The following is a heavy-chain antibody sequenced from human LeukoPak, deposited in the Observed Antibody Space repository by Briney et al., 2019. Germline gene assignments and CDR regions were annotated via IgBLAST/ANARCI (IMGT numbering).Heavy chain of an antibody. Sequence: QPGGSLRLSCAASGFTFSSYGMHWVRQAPGKGLEWVAVIWYDGSNKYYADSVKGRFTISRDNSKNTLYLQMNSLRAEDTAVYYCAREAGGELLPSYYFDYWGQGTLVTVSS. D-gene: IGHD1-26*01. CDR1: GFTFSSYG. J-gene: IGHJ4*02. V-gene: IGHV3-33*01. CDR2: IWYDGSNK. CDR3: AREAGGELLPSYYFDY.